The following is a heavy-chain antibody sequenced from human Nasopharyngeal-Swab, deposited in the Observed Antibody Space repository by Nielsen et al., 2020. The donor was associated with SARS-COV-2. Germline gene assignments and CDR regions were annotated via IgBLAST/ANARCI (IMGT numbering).Heavy chain of an antibody. CDR2: INTNTGTP. J-gene: IGHJ4*02. V-gene: IGHV7-4-1*02. D-gene: IGHD3-16*01. CDR1: GYNFTTYA. CDR3: ARSHCRPDETCSGGH. Sequence: ASVKVSCKASGYNFTTYAVNWVRQAPGQRLEWMGWINTNTGTPTYAQGFTRRFVFSLDSSVSTTYLQISSLEAEDTAVYYCARSHCRPDETCSGGHWGQGTLVTVSS.